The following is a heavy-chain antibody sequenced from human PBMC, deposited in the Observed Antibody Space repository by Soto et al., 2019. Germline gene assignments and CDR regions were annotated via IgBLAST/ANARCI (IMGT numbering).Heavy chain of an antibody. V-gene: IGHV3-23*01. CDR1: GFTFSSYA. CDR3: AKDGGPMVRGVTLSGYAFDI. Sequence: GGSLRLSCAASGFTFSSYAMSWVRQAPGKGLEWVSAISGSGGSTYYADSVKGRFTISRDNSKNTLYLQMNSLRAEDTAVYYCAKDGGPMVRGVTLSGYAFDIWGQGTMVTVSS. D-gene: IGHD3-10*01. J-gene: IGHJ3*02. CDR2: ISGSGGST.